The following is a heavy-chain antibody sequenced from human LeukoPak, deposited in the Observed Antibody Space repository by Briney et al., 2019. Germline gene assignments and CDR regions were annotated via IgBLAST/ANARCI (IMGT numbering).Heavy chain of an antibody. CDR2: IRYDGSHK. Sequence: GGSLRLSCAASGFTFSSYGMHWVRQAPGKGLEWVAFIRYDGSHKYYADSVKGRFTISRDNSKNTLYLQMNSLRTEDTAVYYCATRSNSWHNYYYYMDVWGTGTTVTISS. CDR1: GFTFSSYG. V-gene: IGHV3-30*02. D-gene: IGHD6-13*01. J-gene: IGHJ6*03. CDR3: ATRSNSWHNYYYYMDV.